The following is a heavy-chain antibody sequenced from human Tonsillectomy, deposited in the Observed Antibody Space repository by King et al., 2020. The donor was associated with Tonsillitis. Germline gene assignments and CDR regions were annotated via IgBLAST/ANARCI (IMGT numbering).Heavy chain of an antibody. CDR3: AQGRSYYHFWSGSQDYYYMDV. D-gene: IGHD3-3*01. CDR1: GFTFADYA. Sequence: VQLVESGGGVVQPGGSLRLSCAASGFTFADYAMHWVRQAPGQGLEWVSLISGDGGSTYYADSVKGRFTISRDTSKNTLYLQMNSLRTEDTALYYCAQGRSYYHFWSGSQDYYYMDVWGKGTTVTVSS. CDR2: ISGDGGST. J-gene: IGHJ6*03. V-gene: IGHV3-43*02.